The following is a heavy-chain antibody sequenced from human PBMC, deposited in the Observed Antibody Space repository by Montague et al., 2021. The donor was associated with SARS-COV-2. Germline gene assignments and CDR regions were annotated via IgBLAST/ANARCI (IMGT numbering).Heavy chain of an antibody. CDR2: TYYRSKWYN. D-gene: IGHD3-10*01. V-gene: IGHV6-1*01. J-gene: IGHJ6*02. CDR3: ARGLWFGELLSLYYYYGMDV. Sequence: FSLSFSLFSLPRDAWNWIRQSPSRGLEWLGRTYYRSKWYNDYAVSVKSRITINPDTSKNQFSLQLNSVTPEDTTVYYCARGLWFGELLSLYYYYGMDVWGQGTTVTVSS. CDR1: FSLFSLPRDA.